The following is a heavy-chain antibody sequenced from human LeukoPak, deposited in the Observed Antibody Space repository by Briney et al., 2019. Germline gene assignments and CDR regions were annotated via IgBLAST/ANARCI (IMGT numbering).Heavy chain of an antibody. Sequence: GGSLRLSCAATGLPFNSYSMNWVRQAPGKGLEWGSSISSSSSSIYYTDWVKGRFTISRHNAKNSLYLQMNSLRAEDSTVYYCARASGDIVETATMGSYWGQGTLVTVSS. CDR3: ARASGDIVETATMGSY. CDR2: ISSSSSSI. V-gene: IGHV3-21*01. CDR1: GLPFNSYS. D-gene: IGHD5-18*01. J-gene: IGHJ4*02.